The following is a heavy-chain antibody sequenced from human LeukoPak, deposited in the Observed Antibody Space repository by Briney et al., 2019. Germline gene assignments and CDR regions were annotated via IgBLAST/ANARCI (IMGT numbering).Heavy chain of an antibody. V-gene: IGHV4-59*02. D-gene: IGHD3-16*02. CDR3: ARAYYDYVWGSYRPYYFDY. CDR2: IFHTGNT. Sequence: SETLSLTCTVSGGSVSGYYWSWIRQPPGKGLEWIGYIFHTGNTNYNPSLESRVTISVDTSKNQLSLKLSSVTAADTAVYYCARAYYDYVWGSYRPYYFDYWGQGTLVTVSS. CDR1: GGSVSGYY. J-gene: IGHJ4*02.